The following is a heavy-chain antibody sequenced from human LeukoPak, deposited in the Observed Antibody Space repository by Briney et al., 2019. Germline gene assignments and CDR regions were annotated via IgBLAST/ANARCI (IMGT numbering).Heavy chain of an antibody. J-gene: IGHJ6*02. Sequence: PGRSLRLSCAASGFTFSSYGMHWVRQAPGKGLEWVAVIWYDGSNKYYADSVKGRFTISRDNSKNTLYLQMNSLRAEDTAVYYCAREGRSVTMVRGAPNYYYYGMDVWGQGTTVTVSS. CDR1: GFTFSSYG. V-gene: IGHV3-33*01. CDR2: IWYDGSNK. CDR3: AREGRSVTMVRGAPNYYYYGMDV. D-gene: IGHD3-10*01.